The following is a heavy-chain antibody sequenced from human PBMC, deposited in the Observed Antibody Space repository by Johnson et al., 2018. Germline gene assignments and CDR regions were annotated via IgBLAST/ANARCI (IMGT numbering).Heavy chain of an antibody. D-gene: IGHD1-26*01. V-gene: IGHV3-30*18. CDR2: ISYDGSNK. CDR1: GFTFSSYG. J-gene: IGHJ1*01. CDR3: AKAGVMEWEYYGPFQY. Sequence: QVQLVESGGGVVQPGRSLRLSCAASGFTFSSYGMHWVRQAPGKGLEWVAVISYDGSNKYYADSVKGRFTISRDNSKNTLYLQMNSLRAAETGVYYWAKAGVMEWEYYGPFQYWGPGTLVTVSS.